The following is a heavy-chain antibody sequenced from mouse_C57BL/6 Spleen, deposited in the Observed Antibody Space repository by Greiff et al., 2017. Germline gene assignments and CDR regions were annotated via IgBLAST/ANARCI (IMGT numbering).Heavy chain of an antibody. Sequence: EVMLVESGGDLVKPGGSLTLSCAVSGFTFSSYGMSWVRQTPDKKLVWVATISSGGSSPSYPATVKGRVIISRDTAKNTLYLKMSILNTEYTAMYYCARQDDQGWFAYWGQGTLVTVAA. V-gene: IGHV5-6*02. CDR1: GFTFSSYG. CDR2: ISSGGSSP. J-gene: IGHJ3*01. CDR3: ARQDDQGWFAY.